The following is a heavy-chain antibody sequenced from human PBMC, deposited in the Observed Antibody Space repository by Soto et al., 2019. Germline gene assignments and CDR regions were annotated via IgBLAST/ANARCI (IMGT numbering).Heavy chain of an antibody. V-gene: IGHV4-59*01. Sequence: SETLSLTCTVSGGSISSYYWSWIRQPPVKVLEWIGYIYYSGSTNYNPSLKSLVTISVDTSKNQFSLKLSSVTAADTAVYYCASGYYDFWSGYYYYGMDVWGQGTTVTVSS. CDR1: GGSISSYY. CDR3: ASGYYDFWSGYYYYGMDV. CDR2: IYYSGST. D-gene: IGHD3-3*01. J-gene: IGHJ6*02.